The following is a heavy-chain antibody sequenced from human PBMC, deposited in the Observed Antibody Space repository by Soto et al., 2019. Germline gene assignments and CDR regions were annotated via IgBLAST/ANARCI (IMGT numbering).Heavy chain of an antibody. J-gene: IGHJ4*02. Sequence: EVQLVESGGALVQPGRSLRLSCGASGFTFDGIAMHWVRQAPGKGLEWVSGISRNSGSVAYADSVKGRFTISRDNAKNSLYLQMNSLTPEDTALYYCAKDFSDIWDYRRDFDYWGQGTLVTVSS. V-gene: IGHV3-9*01. CDR1: GFTFDGIA. D-gene: IGHD1-7*01. CDR3: AKDFSDIWDYRRDFDY. CDR2: ISRNSGSV.